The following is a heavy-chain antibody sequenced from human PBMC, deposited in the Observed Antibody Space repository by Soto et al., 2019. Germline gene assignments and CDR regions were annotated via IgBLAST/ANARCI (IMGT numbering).Heavy chain of an antibody. Sequence: ESLKISCKASGYIFVDYWIGWVRQMPGKGLEWMGIVYPRDSDTRYSPSFQGQVTISADRSTGTAFLQWRSLKASDTALYYCARPPLPGYSIHFNSWGQGTLVTVSS. CDR1: GYIFVDYW. CDR3: ARPPLPGYSIHFNS. D-gene: IGHD2-15*01. CDR2: VYPRDSDT. V-gene: IGHV5-51*01. J-gene: IGHJ4*02.